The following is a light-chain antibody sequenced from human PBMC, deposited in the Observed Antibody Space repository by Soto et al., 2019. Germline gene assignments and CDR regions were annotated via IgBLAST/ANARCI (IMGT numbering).Light chain of an antibody. CDR1: QSITRW. CDR3: QQYNHYSGLT. J-gene: IGKJ4*01. Sequence: DIQLTQSPSSLSASVGDRVTITCRASQSITRWLAWYQQKPGEAPKLLIYDASSLESGVPSRFSGSGSGTEYTLTISSLQPDDFATYYCQQYNHYSGLTFGGGTKVDIK. V-gene: IGKV1-5*01. CDR2: DAS.